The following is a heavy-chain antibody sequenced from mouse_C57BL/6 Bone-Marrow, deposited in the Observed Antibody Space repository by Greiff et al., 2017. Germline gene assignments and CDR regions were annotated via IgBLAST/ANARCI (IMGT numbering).Heavy chain of an antibody. D-gene: IGHD4-1*01. J-gene: IGHJ3*01. CDR3: ARMGRVAY. Sequence: QVQLQQPGAELVMPGASVKLSCKASGYTFTSYWMHWVKQRPGQGLEWIGEIDPSDSYTNYNQKFKGKSTSTVDKSSSTAYMQLSSLTSEDSAVYYCARMGRVAYWGQGTLVTVSA. V-gene: IGHV1-69*01. CDR1: GYTFTSYW. CDR2: IDPSDSYT.